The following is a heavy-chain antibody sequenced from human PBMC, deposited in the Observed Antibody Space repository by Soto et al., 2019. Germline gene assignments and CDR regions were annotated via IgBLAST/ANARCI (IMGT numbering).Heavy chain of an antibody. V-gene: IGHV3-15*01. J-gene: IGHJ6*03. CDR3: TTENDYYSYMDV. CDR2: IKSKTDGGTT. CDR1: GFAFSNAW. Sequence: GGSLRLSCADSGFAFSNAWMRWVSQAPGKGLEWVGRIKSKTDGGTTDYAAPVKGRFTISRDDAKNTLYLQMNILKTEDTAVYYCTTENDYYSYMDVWGKGTTVTVAS.